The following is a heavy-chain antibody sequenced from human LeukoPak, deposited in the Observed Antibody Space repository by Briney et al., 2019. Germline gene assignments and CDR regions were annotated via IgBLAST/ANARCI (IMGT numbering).Heavy chain of an antibody. CDR2: IYYSGST. D-gene: IGHD3-22*01. Sequence: SETLSLTCTVSGGSISSYYWSWIRQPPGKGLEWIGFIYYSGSTNYNPSLKSRVTISVDTSKNQFSLKLSSVTAADTAVYYCARLRDCYDSSGYYYFDYWGQGTLVTVSS. V-gene: IGHV4-59*01. J-gene: IGHJ4*02. CDR1: GGSISSYY. CDR3: ARLRDCYDSSGYYYFDY.